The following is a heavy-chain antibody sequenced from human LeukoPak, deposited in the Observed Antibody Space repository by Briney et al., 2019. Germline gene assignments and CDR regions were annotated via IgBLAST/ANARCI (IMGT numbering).Heavy chain of an antibody. CDR1: DGSISSYY. D-gene: IGHD3-10*01. CDR2: IYYSGSA. J-gene: IGHJ3*02. V-gene: IGHV4-59*08. Sequence: PSETLSLTCTVSDGSISSYYWSWIRQPPGKGLEWIGYIYYSGSANYNPSLKSRVTISVDTSQNQFSLKLSSLTAADTAVYYCARHTYYGSGSYSAFDIWRHGTKVTVSS. CDR3: ARHTYYGSGSYSAFDI.